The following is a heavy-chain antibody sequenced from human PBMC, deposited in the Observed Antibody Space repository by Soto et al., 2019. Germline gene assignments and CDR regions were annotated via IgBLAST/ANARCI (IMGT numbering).Heavy chain of an antibody. Sequence: TSETLSLTCIVSGDSIRDYYWNWVRQPPGKGLEWIGYIFYNGSTNYNPSLKSRVTISVDTSKNQFSLKLTSVTAADTAVYYCAREGYSYGPGYYYYYMDVWGKGTTVTFSS. CDR1: GDSIRDYY. D-gene: IGHD5-18*01. J-gene: IGHJ6*03. V-gene: IGHV4-59*01. CDR3: AREGYSYGPGYYYYYMDV. CDR2: IFYNGST.